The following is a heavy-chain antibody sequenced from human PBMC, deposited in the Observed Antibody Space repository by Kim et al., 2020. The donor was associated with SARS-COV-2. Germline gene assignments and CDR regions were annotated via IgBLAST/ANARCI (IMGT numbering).Heavy chain of an antibody. CDR1: GYRFPNYW. D-gene: IGHD2-15*01. CDR2: IYPSDSDT. J-gene: IGHJ4*02. V-gene: IGHV5-51*01. Sequence: GESLKISCKASGYRFPNYWLAWVRQMPGKGLEWMGSIYPSDSDTIYSPSLQGQVTISADTSINTAYLQWSSLKASDTAMYYCARRSEFCSGVDCYSGDFDYWGQGTLVTVSS. CDR3: ARRSEFCSGVDCYSGDFDY.